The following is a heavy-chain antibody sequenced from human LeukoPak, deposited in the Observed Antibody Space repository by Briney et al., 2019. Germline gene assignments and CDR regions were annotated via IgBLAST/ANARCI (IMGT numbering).Heavy chain of an antibody. Sequence: GGSLSLSCAASGFTFSDSWMTWVRQTPGKGLQWVASIHQDAGEKQYLDSVRGRFTISRDNAKSSLFLQMNSLTVDDTGIYYCASSKDHYCRYWGQGTLVTVSS. CDR2: IHQDAGEK. J-gene: IGHJ4*02. V-gene: IGHV3-7*05. CDR1: GFTFSDSW. CDR3: ASSKDHYCRY.